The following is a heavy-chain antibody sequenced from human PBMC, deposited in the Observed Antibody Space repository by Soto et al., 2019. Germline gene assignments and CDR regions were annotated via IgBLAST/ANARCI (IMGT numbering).Heavy chain of an antibody. Sequence: GESLKISCKGSGYSFTSYWIGWVRQMPGKGLEWMGIIYPGDSDTRYSPSFQGQVPISADQSISTAYLQWSSLKASDTAMYYCARRHYGSGSYENYYYYMDVWGKGTTVTVSS. CDR1: GYSFTSYW. CDR3: ARRHYGSGSYENYYYYMDV. CDR2: IYPGDSDT. J-gene: IGHJ6*03. V-gene: IGHV5-51*01. D-gene: IGHD3-10*01.